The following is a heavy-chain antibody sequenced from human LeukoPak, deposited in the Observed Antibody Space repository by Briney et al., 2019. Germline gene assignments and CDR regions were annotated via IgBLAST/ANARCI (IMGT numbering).Heavy chain of an antibody. V-gene: IGHV4-39*01. Sequence: PSETLSLTCAVYGGSFSGYYWGWIRQPPGKGLEWIGSIYYSGSTYYNPSLKSRVTISVDTSKNQFSLKLSSVTAADTAVYYCARQRGGSTMIVVVIPHFDYWGQGTLVTVSS. CDR3: ARQRGGSTMIVVVIPHFDY. CDR1: GGSFSGYY. CDR2: IYYSGST. D-gene: IGHD3-22*01. J-gene: IGHJ4*02.